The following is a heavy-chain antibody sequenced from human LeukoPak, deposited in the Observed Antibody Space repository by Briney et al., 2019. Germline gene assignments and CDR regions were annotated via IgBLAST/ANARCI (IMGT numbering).Heavy chain of an antibody. V-gene: IGHV4-59*01. Sequence: SQTLSLTCTVSGGSISSYYWSWIRQPPGKGLEWIGYIYYTGGINYNPSLKSRVTISVDTSKNQFSLKLSSVTAADTAVYYCARESLVAGRGGRDFDYWGQGTLVTVSS. CDR3: ARESLVAGRGGRDFDY. J-gene: IGHJ4*02. CDR2: IYYTGGI. D-gene: IGHD6-19*01. CDR1: GGSISSYY.